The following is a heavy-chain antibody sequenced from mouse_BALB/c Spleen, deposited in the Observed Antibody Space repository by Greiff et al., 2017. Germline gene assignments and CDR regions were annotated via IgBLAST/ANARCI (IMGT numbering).Heavy chain of an antibody. CDR2: IWSGGST. J-gene: IGHJ4*01. V-gene: IGHV2-2*02. D-gene: IGHD1-1*01. CDR3: ARSSPYGSSYDYYAMDY. CDR1: GFSLTSYG. Sequence: QVQLQQSGPGLVQPSQSLSITCTVSGFSLTSYGVHWVRQSPGKGLEWLGVIWSGGSTDYNAAFISRLSISKDNSKSQVFFKMNSLQANDTAIYYCARSSPYGSSYDYYAMDYWGQGTSVTVSS.